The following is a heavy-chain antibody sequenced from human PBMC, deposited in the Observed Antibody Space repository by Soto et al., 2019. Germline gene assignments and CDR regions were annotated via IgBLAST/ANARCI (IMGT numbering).Heavy chain of an antibody. CDR1: GFSLSTSGVG. Sequence: QITLKASGPTLVKPTQTLTLTCTFSGFSLSTSGVGVGWLRQPPGKALDWLALIYWDDDKHYSPSLKSRLTITMDTTKNQVVLTMTNIDPVYTATYFCAHSDFDPNFDYCGQGTLVTVSS. CDR2: IYWDDDK. D-gene: IGHD3-9*01. V-gene: IGHV2-5*02. J-gene: IGHJ4*02. CDR3: AHSDFDPNFDY.